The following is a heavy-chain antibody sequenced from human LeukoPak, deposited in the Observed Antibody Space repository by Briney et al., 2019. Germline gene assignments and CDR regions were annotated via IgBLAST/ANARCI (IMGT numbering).Heavy chain of an antibody. Sequence: AASVKVSCKASGGTFSSYAISWVRQAPGQGLEWMGGIIPIVGTANYAQKFQGRVTMTRDTAISTAYLELSRPRSDEPAVYYGARSYGVAARKPYSFYSYMDVLLKGPTFTGS. CDR2: IIPIVGTA. CDR3: ARSYGVAARKPYSFYSYMDV. CDR1: GGTFSSYA. J-gene: IGHJ6*03. D-gene: IGHD6-6*01. V-gene: IGHV1-69*05.